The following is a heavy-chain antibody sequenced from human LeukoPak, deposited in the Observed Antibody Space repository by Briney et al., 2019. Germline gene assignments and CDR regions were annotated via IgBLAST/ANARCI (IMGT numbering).Heavy chain of an antibody. D-gene: IGHD1-1*01. J-gene: IGHJ4*02. CDR2: ISGNGGVI. Sequence: GGSLRLSCTASGFTFGDYAMSWFRQAPGKGLEWLSYISGNGGVIQYADSVKGRFTISRDNAKNLLYLQMDSLRVEDTAIYYCARDPRTVRIWGQGTLVTVSS. CDR1: GFTFGDYA. V-gene: IGHV3-11*04. CDR3: ARDPRTVRI.